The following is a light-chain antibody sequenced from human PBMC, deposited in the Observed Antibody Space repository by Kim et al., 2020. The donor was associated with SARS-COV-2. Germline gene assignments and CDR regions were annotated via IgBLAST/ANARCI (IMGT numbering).Light chain of an antibody. J-gene: IGKJ1*01. CDR1: QSVRVN. CDR2: AAY. Sequence: VSPGERVILACRTSQSVRVNLAWYQQKPGQSPLLLIYAAYTRATGIPARFSGRGSGTEFSLTIPSLQSEDFAVYYCQQYNNWPQTFGQGTKVDIK. CDR3: QQYNNWPQT. V-gene: IGKV3-15*01.